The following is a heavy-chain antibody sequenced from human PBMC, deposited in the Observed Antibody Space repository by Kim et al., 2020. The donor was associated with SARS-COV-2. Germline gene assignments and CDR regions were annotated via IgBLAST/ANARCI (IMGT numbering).Heavy chain of an antibody. CDR2: IIPIFGTA. Sequence: SVKVSCKASGGTFSSYAISWVRQAPGQGLEWMGGIIPIFGTANYAQKFQGRVTITADESTSTAYMELSSLRSEDTAVYYCASSLEMATTYFDYWGQGTLVTVSS. CDR3: ASSLEMATTYFDY. J-gene: IGHJ4*02. D-gene: IGHD3-3*01. CDR1: GGTFSSYA. V-gene: IGHV1-69*13.